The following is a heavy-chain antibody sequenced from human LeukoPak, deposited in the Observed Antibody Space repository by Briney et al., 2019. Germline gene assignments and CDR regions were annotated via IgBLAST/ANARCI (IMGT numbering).Heavy chain of an antibody. CDR3: ARDDRRLHQVVFDVNFYHYYMDV. D-gene: IGHD2-21*01. CDR2: IKLDGSET. Sequence: GGSLRLSCAASGFTLGSYWMTWVRQAPGTGLEWVATIKLDGSETYYADSVKGRFTISRDTAKNSLYLRMDSLRAEDTAVYYCARDDRRLHQVVFDVNFYHYYMDVRGKGTTVTVSS. J-gene: IGHJ6*03. V-gene: IGHV3-7*01. CDR1: GFTLGSYW.